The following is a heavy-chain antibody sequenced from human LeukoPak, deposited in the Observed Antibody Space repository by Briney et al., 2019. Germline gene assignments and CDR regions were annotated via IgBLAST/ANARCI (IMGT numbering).Heavy chain of an antibody. Sequence: PSETLSLTCAVYGGSFSGYYWSWIRQPPGKGLEWIGEINHSGSTNYNPSLKSRVTISVDTSKNQFSLKLSSVTAADTAVYYCARRGGRGIVGATRAFDIWGQGTMVTVSS. D-gene: IGHD1-26*01. V-gene: IGHV4-34*01. CDR2: INHSGST. CDR3: ARRGGRGIVGATRAFDI. J-gene: IGHJ3*02. CDR1: GGSFSGYY.